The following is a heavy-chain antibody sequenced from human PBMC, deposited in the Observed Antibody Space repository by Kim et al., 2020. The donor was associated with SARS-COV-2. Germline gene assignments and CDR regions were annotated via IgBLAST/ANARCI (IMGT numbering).Heavy chain of an antibody. CDR1: GFTFSSYG. CDR3: AKDTPALRFDP. V-gene: IGHV3-30*18. Sequence: GGSLRLSCAASGFTFSSYGMHWVRQAPGKGLEWVAVISYDGSNKYYADSVKGRFTISRDNSKNTLYLQMNSLRAEDTAVYYCAKDTPALRFDPWGQGTL. J-gene: IGHJ5*02. CDR2: ISYDGSNK.